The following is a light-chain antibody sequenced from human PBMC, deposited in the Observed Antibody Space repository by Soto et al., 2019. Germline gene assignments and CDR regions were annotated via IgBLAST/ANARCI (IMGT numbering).Light chain of an antibody. CDR3: QQYYGLPPLT. Sequence: DIQMTQSPGSLSASIVDRFTITFHASQNITNNLSWYQQKPGKAPNLLIYHASKLAKGVTSRFSGSGSGTDFSFIITSLQREDLATYYCQQYYGLPPLTFGQGTRLEI. CDR2: HAS. V-gene: IGKV1-33*01. J-gene: IGKJ5*01. CDR1: QNITNN.